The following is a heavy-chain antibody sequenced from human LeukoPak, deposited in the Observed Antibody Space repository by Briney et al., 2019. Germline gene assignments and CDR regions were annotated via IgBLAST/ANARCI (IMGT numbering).Heavy chain of an antibody. CDR2: IYYSGST. J-gene: IGHJ3*02. V-gene: IGHV4-59*11. CDR3: ARRDQVKAAAGTFDAFDI. CDR1: GGSISSHY. D-gene: IGHD6-13*01. Sequence: SETLSLTCTVSGGSISSHYWSWIRQPPGKGLEWTGYIYYSGSTNYNPSLKSRVTISVDTSKNQFSLKLSSVTAADTAVYYCARRDQVKAAAGTFDAFDIWAKGQWSPSLQ.